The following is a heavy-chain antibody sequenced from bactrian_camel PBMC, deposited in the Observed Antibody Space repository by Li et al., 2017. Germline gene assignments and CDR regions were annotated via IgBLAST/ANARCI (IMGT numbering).Heavy chain of an antibody. CDR2: ITGDGST. D-gene: IGHD3*01. J-gene: IGHJ4*01. CDR1: FFILDDFE. V-gene: IGHV3S53*01. Sequence: QVQLVESGGGSVQTGGSLRLSCKPSFFILDDFEMMWYRQTPGNECELVASITGDGSTYYTDAVKGRFTISQDRDENTLILQMNSLKPDDTAVYYCAARGVFPGRAHLQALVCRSVYDYNYWGQGTQVTVS. CDR3: AARGVFPGRAHLQALVCRSVYDYNY.